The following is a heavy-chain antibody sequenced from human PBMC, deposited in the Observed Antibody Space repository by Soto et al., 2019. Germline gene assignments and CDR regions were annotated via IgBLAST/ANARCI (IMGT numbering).Heavy chain of an antibody. CDR3: ARDRSGSSQYEVDP. CDR2: ISSSSSYT. Sequence: GGSLRLSCAASGFTFSDYYMSWIRQAPGKGLEWVSYISSSSSYTNYADSVKGRFTISRDNAKNSLYLQMNSLRAEDTAVYYCARDRSGSSQYEVDPWGQGTLVTVSS. V-gene: IGHV3-11*06. D-gene: IGHD1-26*01. CDR1: GFTFSDYY. J-gene: IGHJ5*02.